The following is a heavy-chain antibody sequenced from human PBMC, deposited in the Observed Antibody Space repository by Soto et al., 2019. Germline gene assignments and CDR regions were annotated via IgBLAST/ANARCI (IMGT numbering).Heavy chain of an antibody. D-gene: IGHD6-13*01. Sequence: PGESLKISCKGSGYSFTSYWIGWVRQMPGKGLEWMGIIYPGDSDTRYSPSFQGQVTISADKYISTAYLQWSSLKASDTAMYYCARTAAAGKYYTGVDVWGKGTTVTVPS. J-gene: IGHJ6*04. CDR3: ARTAAAGKYYTGVDV. CDR1: GYSFTSYW. V-gene: IGHV5-51*01. CDR2: IYPGDSDT.